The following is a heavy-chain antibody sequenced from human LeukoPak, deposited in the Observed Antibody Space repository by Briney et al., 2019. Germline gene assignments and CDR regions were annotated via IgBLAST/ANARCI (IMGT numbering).Heavy chain of an antibody. CDR3: ARQGITGTTNAFDI. D-gene: IGHD1-20*01. CDR1: GGSISSSSYY. Sequence: SETLSLTCTVSGGSISSSSYYWGWIRQPPGKGLEWIGSIYYSGSTYYNPSLKSRVTTSVDTSKNQFSLKLSSVTAADTAVYYCARQGITGTTNAFDIWGQGTMVTVSS. J-gene: IGHJ3*02. V-gene: IGHV4-39*01. CDR2: IYYSGST.